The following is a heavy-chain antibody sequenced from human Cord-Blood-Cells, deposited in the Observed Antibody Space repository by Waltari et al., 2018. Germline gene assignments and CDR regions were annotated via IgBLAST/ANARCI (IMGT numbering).Heavy chain of an antibody. V-gene: IGHV3-30*18. CDR3: AKDWHYGSGSYYDY. Sequence: QVQLVESGGGVVQPGRSLRLSCAASGFTFSSYGMHWVRQAPGKGLEGVAVISYDGRNKYYADAVKGRFTISRDNSKNTLYLQMNSLRAEDTAVYYCAKDWHYGSGSYYDYWGQGTLVTVSS. CDR2: ISYDGRNK. D-gene: IGHD3-10*01. CDR1: GFTFSSYG. J-gene: IGHJ4*02.